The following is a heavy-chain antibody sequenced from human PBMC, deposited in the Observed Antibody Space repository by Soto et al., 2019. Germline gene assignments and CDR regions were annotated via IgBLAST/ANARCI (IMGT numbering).Heavy chain of an antibody. CDR2: IHDSEST. Sequence: SATLSLTCTVSGAYVSSRSYYWSWIRQPPGKGLEWIGYIHDSESTTYNPSLKSRVTISVDTSKNQFSLKLSSVTAADTAVYYCARDGRFVVRDLTWYFERWGSGTLVTV. V-gene: IGHV4-61*01. CDR3: ARDGRFVVRDLTWYFER. CDR1: GAYVSSRSYY. D-gene: IGHD3-10*01. J-gene: IGHJ2*01.